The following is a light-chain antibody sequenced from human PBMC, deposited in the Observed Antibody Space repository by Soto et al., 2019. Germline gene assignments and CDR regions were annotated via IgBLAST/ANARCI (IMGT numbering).Light chain of an antibody. J-gene: IGKJ1*01. Sequence: DIQMTQSPSSLSASVGDRVTITCQASQDISNYLNWYQQKPGKAPKLLIYAASTLQSGVPSRFSGSGSGTDFTLTISRLEPEDFAVYYCQQYGSSGTLGQGTKVDIK. CDR3: QQYGSSGT. V-gene: IGKV1-33*01. CDR1: QDISNY. CDR2: AAS.